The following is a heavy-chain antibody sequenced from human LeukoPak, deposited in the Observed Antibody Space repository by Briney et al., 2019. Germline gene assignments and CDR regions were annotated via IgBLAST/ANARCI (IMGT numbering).Heavy chain of an antibody. CDR3: ARGRIQLWSYYFYL. Sequence: ASAKVSCKASGYTFTTYDINWFRQATGQGPEWLGSMSPSSGNTNYAQNFRGRVTMTGDTSTTTAYLELNGLKSDDTAVYYCARGRIQLWSYYFYLWGQGTLVAVSS. CDR1: GYTFTTYD. D-gene: IGHD5-18*01. CDR2: MSPSSGNT. J-gene: IGHJ4*02. V-gene: IGHV1-8*01.